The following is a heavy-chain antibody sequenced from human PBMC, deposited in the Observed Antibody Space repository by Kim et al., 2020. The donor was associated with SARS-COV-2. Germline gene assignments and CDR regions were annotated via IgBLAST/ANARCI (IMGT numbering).Heavy chain of an antibody. V-gene: IGHV4-38-2*02. Sequence: SETLSLTCTVSGYSISSGYYWGWIRQPPGKGLEWIGSIYHSGSTSYNPSLKSRVTISVDTSKNQFSLKLSSVTAADTAVFYCARLVFPSSFWYPPYYYG. CDR1: GYSISSGYY. CDR2: IYHSGST. D-gene: IGHD6-19*01. CDR3: ARLVFPSSFWYPPYYYG. J-gene: IGHJ6*01.